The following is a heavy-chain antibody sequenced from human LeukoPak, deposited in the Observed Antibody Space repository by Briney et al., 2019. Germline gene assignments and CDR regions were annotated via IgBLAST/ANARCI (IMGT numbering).Heavy chain of an antibody. CDR2: IYYSGST. D-gene: IGHD2-15*01. V-gene: IGHV4-39*01. CDR1: GGSISSSSYY. CDR3: ARRSPYCSGGACWFDP. J-gene: IGHJ5*02. Sequence: KPSETLSLTCTVSGGSISSSSYYWGWIRQPPGKGLEWIGSIYYSGSTYYNPSLKSRVTISVDTSKNQFSLKLSSVTAADTAVYYCARRSPYCSGGACWFDPWGQGTLVTVSS.